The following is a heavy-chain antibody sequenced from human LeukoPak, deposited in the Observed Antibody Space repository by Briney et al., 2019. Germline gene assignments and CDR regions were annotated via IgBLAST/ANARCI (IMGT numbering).Heavy chain of an antibody. Sequence: GGSLRLSCAASGFTVSSNYMSWVRQAPGKGLEWVSVIYSGGSTYYADSVRGRFTISRDNSKNTLYPQMNSLRAEDTAVYYCARDSSSWNSFDYWGQGTLVTVSS. V-gene: IGHV3-53*01. D-gene: IGHD6-13*01. CDR2: IYSGGST. CDR1: GFTVSSNY. CDR3: ARDSSSWNSFDY. J-gene: IGHJ4*02.